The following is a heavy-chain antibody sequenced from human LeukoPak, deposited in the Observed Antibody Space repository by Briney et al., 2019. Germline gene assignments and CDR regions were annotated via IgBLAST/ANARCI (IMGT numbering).Heavy chain of an antibody. Sequence: GASVKVSCKASGGTFSSYAISWVRQAPGQGLEWMGGIIPIFGTANYAQKFQGRVTITTDESTSTAYMELSSLRSEDTAVYYCAREAGRTRYSYDRGGAFDYWGQGTLVTVSS. CDR1: GGTFSSYA. J-gene: IGHJ4*02. D-gene: IGHD5-18*01. V-gene: IGHV1-69*05. CDR2: IIPIFGTA. CDR3: AREAGRTRYSYDRGGAFDY.